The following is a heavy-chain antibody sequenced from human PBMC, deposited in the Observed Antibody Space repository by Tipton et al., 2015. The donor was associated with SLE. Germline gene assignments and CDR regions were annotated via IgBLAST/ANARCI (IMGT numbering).Heavy chain of an antibody. J-gene: IGHJ5*02. Sequence: TLSLTCAVYGGSFSGYYWSWIRQPLGKGLEWIGEINHSGSTNYNPSLKSRVTISVDTSKNQFSLKLSSVTAADTAVYYCARDHGGSYYGWFDPWGQGTLVTVSS. CDR1: GGSFSGYY. D-gene: IGHD1-26*01. CDR3: ARDHGGSYYGWFDP. V-gene: IGHV4-34*01. CDR2: INHSGST.